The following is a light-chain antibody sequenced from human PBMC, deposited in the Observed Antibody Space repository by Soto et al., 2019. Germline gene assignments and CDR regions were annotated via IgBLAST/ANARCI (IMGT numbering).Light chain of an antibody. V-gene: IGKV1-6*01. CDR3: QQYDDVPFT. CDR2: AAS. J-gene: IGKJ4*01. CDR1: QGIRND. Sequence: AIQMTQSPSSLSASVGDRVTITCRASQGIRNDLGWYQQKPGKAPKLLIYAASSLQSGVPSRFSGSGSGTDFTLTISGLQPEDIATYHCQQYDDVPFTFGGGTKVEIK.